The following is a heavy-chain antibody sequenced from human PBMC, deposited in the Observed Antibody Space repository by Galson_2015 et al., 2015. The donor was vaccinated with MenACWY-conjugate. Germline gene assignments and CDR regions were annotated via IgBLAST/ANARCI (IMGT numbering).Heavy chain of an antibody. CDR1: GFTFDAYG. D-gene: IGHD4-17*01. J-gene: IGHJ4*02. CDR2: ISYDGHKK. V-gene: IGHV3-30*03. CDR3: AREVNAYGVPPSY. Sequence: SLRLSCAASGFTFDAYGIHWVRQAPGKGLEWVAAISYDGHKKYYSDSVKARFTISRDNSKNTVYLQMNGLRVEETAVYFCAREVNAYGVPPSYLGPGSLVAVSS.